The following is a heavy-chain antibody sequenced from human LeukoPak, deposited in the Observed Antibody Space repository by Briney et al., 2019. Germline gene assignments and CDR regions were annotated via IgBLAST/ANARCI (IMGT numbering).Heavy chain of an antibody. V-gene: IGHV1-69*13. J-gene: IGHJ4*02. CDR2: IIPIFGTA. D-gene: IGHD5-24*01. Sequence: ASVKVSCKASVGTFSSYAISWVRQAPGQGLEWMGGIIPIFGTANYAQKFQGRVTITADESTSTAYMELSSLRSEDTAVYYCARDYTVGDGYNFDYWGQGTLVTVSS. CDR1: VGTFSSYA. CDR3: ARDYTVGDGYNFDY.